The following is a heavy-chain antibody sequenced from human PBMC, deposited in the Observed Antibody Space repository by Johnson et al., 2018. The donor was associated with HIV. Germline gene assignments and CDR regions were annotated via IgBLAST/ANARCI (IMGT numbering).Heavy chain of an antibody. Sequence: VHLVESGGGVVRPGGSLRLSCAASGFTFDDYGMSWVRQAPGKGLEWVSGINWNGGSTGYADSVKGRFTISRDNAKNSLYLQMNSLRVEDTAVYYCAKLPSRIGPSDIWGQGTMVTVSS. CDR1: GFTFDDYG. J-gene: IGHJ3*02. V-gene: IGHV3-20*04. CDR2: INWNGGST. CDR3: AKLPSRIGPSDI. D-gene: IGHD6-13*01.